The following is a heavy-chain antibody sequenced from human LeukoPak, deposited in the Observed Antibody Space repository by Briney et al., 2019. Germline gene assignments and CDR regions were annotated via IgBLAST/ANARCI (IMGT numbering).Heavy chain of an antibody. V-gene: IGHV3-7*03. CDR3: ARGLYYYESSGPHPFDY. Sequence: GGSLRLSCAASGFTFSSYWMNWARQAPGKGLEWVASINHNGNVNYYVDSVKGRFTISRDNAKNSLYLQMSNLRAEDTAVYFCARGLYYYESSGPHPFDYWGQGTLVTVSS. CDR2: INHNGNVN. D-gene: IGHD3-22*01. J-gene: IGHJ4*02. CDR1: GFTFSSYW.